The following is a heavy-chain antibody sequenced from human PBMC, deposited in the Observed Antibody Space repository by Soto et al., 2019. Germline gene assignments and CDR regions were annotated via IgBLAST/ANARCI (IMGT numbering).Heavy chain of an antibody. CDR2: ISGGGGST. Sequence: GSLRLSCAASGFTFSSYAMSWVRQAPGKGLEWVSAISGGGGSTYYADSVKGRFTISRDNSKNTLYLQMNSLRAEDTAVYYCAKDLQQLVTYYYYYGMDVWGQGTTVTVSS. J-gene: IGHJ6*02. V-gene: IGHV3-23*01. CDR3: AKDLQQLVTYYYYYGMDV. CDR1: GFTFSSYA. D-gene: IGHD6-13*01.